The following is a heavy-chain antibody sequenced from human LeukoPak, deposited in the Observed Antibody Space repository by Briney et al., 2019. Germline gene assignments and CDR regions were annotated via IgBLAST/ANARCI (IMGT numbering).Heavy chain of an antibody. V-gene: IGHV3-23*01. D-gene: IGHD2/OR15-2a*01. J-gene: IGHJ6*03. CDR1: GFTFSSYA. Sequence: GGSLRLSCAASGFTFSSYAMSWVRQAPGKGLEWVSAISGSGGSTYYADSVKGRFTISRDNSKNTLYLQMNSLRAEDTAVYYCAKDSIRSYYYYYYMDVWGKGTTVTVSS. CDR3: AKDSIRSYYYYYYMDV. CDR2: ISGSGGST.